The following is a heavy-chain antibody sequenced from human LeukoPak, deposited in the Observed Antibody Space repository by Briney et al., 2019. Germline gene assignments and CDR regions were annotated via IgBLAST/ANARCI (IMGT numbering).Heavy chain of an antibody. D-gene: IGHD5-18*01. Sequence: GRSLRLSCAASGFTFSSYGMHWVRQAPGKGLEWVAVISYDGSNKYYADSVKGRFTISRDNSKNTLYLQMNSLRAEDTAVHYCAKELGYSYGLFDYWGQGTLVTVSS. CDR1: GFTFSSYG. CDR3: AKELGYSYGLFDY. V-gene: IGHV3-30*18. J-gene: IGHJ4*02. CDR2: ISYDGSNK.